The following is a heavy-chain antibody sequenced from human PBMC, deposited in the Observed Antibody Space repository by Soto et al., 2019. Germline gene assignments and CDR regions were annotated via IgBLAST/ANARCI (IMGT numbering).Heavy chain of an antibody. Sequence: QVQLVQSGAEVKKPGASVKVSCKASGYTFTGYYMHWVRRAPGQGLEWMGWINPNSGGTNYAQKFQGWVTMTRDTSISTAYMELSRLRSDDTAVYYCARLPPYYYDSSGSLDYHYGMDVWGQGTTVTVSS. CDR1: GYTFTGYY. D-gene: IGHD3-22*01. V-gene: IGHV1-2*04. CDR2: INPNSGGT. J-gene: IGHJ6*02. CDR3: ARLPPYYYDSSGSLDYHYGMDV.